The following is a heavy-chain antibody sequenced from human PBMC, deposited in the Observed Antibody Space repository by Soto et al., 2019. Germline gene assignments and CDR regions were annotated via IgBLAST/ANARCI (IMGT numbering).Heavy chain of an antibody. D-gene: IGHD5-12*01. CDR2: IYYSGST. V-gene: IGHV4-59*01. Sequence: SETLSLTCTVSGGSISSYYWSWIRQPPGKGLEWIGYIYYSGSTNYNPSLKSRVTISVDTSKNQFSLKLSSVTAADTAVYYCAKDRVRGGYRLTDYWGQGPLVTVSS. CDR1: GGSISSYY. J-gene: IGHJ4*02. CDR3: AKDRVRGGYRLTDY.